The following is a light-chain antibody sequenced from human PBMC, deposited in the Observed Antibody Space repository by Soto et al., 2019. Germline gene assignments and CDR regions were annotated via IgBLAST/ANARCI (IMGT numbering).Light chain of an antibody. J-gene: IGKJ4*01. CDR3: QQTYRSPLD. Sequence: DIQMTQSPSSLSASVGDRVTITCRASQSITYYLNWYQQKPGKAPKLLIYAASSLQSGVPSRFSGSGSGTDFTLTITSLQPEDFATYYCQQTYRSPLDFGGGTKVEIK. CDR2: AAS. CDR1: QSITYY. V-gene: IGKV1-39*01.